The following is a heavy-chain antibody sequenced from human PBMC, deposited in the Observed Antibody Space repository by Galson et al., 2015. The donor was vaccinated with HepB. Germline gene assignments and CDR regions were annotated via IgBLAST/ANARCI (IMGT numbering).Heavy chain of an antibody. V-gene: IGHV3-23*01. CDR3: AKVLRGFWSGYDS. CDR2: SGTAGAT. J-gene: IGHJ5*01. CDR1: GFRFSDYA. D-gene: IGHD3-3*01. Sequence: SLRLSCAASGFRFSDYAMSWVRQAPGKGLDWVSGSGTAGATYYRDSVKGRFTISRDSSENTLYLQMNSLRVEDTARYYCAKVLRGFWSGYDSWGQGVLVTVSS.